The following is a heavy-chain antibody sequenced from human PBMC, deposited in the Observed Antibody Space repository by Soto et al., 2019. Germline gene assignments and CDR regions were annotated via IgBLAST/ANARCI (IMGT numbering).Heavy chain of an antibody. CDR3: ARPLVAPVAGPYYYGMDV. D-gene: IGHD6-19*01. Sequence: QIQLVESGGSVVQPGRSLRLSCTASGFTFNSYGFNWVRQAPGKGLEWVAVIWYDGNTKYYADSVKGRFTISRDNLRSTVYLQMNSLTAEDTAVYYCARPLVAPVAGPYYYGMDVWGQGTTVTVSS. J-gene: IGHJ6*02. CDR1: GFTFNSYG. V-gene: IGHV3-33*01. CDR2: IWYDGNTK.